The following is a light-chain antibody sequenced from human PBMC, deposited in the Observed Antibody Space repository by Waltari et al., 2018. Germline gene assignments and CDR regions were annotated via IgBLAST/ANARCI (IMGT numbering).Light chain of an antibody. J-gene: IGLJ3*02. V-gene: IGLV2-14*01. CDR1: NSDVGGYDF. CDR3: HSHTTTGTLWV. CDR2: EVS. Sequence: QSALTQPASVSGSPGQSITISCTGTNSDVGGYDFVSWYQHHPGKAPKLMIYEVSNRPSGVSNRFSGSKSGNTASLTISGLQAEDEADYYGHSHTTTGTLWVLGGGTKLTVL.